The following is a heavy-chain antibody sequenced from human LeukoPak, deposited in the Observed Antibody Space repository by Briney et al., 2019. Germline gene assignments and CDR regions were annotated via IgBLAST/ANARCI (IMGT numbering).Heavy chain of an antibody. Sequence: GGSLRLSCAASGFTFTTYWMSWVRQAPGKGLEWVANIKQDGSEKYYVDSVKGRFTISRDNAKNSLYLQMSSLRAEDTAVYYCARVESGYYDSSGPGYWGQGILVTVSS. V-gene: IGHV3-7*01. CDR1: GFTFTTYW. CDR3: ARVESGYYDSSGPGY. J-gene: IGHJ4*02. D-gene: IGHD3-22*01. CDR2: IKQDGSEK.